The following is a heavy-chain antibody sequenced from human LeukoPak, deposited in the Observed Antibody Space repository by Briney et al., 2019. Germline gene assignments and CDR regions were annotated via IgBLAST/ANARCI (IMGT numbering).Heavy chain of an antibody. CDR2: INSDGSST. J-gene: IGHJ3*02. CDR1: GFTFSSYW. CDR3: ASLDLPMYYYGSGSHRTQASDI. Sequence: GGSLRLSCAASGFTFSSYWMHWVRQAPGKGLVWVSRINSDGSSTSYADSVKGRFTISRDNAKNTLYLQMNSLRAEDTAVYYCASLDLPMYYYGSGSHRTQASDIWGQGTMVTVSS. V-gene: IGHV3-74*01. D-gene: IGHD3-10*01.